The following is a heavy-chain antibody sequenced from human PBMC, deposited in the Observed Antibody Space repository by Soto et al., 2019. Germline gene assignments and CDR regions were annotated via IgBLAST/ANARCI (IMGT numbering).Heavy chain of an antibody. CDR2: ISGRGGST. D-gene: IGHD3-10*01. Sequence: GGSLRLSCAASGFTFSSYAMSWVRQAPGKGLEWVSAISGRGGSTYYADSVKGRFTISRDNSKNTLYLQMNSLRAEDTAVYYCAKDVVRGVTHWFDPWGQGTLVTVSS. CDR3: AKDVVRGVTHWFDP. CDR1: GFTFSSYA. J-gene: IGHJ5*02. V-gene: IGHV3-23*01.